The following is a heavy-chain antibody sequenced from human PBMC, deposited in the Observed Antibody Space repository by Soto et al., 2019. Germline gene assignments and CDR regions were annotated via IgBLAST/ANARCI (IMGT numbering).Heavy chain of an antibody. V-gene: IGHV3-30-3*01. CDR2: ISYDGSNK. Sequence: HPGGSLRLSCAASGFTFSSYAMHWVRQAPGKGLEWVAVISYDGSNKYYADSVKGRFTISRDNSKNTLYLQMNSLRAEDTAVYYCARGSHYYDSSGYYAPSFDYWGQGTLVTVSS. D-gene: IGHD3-22*01. CDR1: GFTFSSYA. CDR3: ARGSHYYDSSGYYAPSFDY. J-gene: IGHJ4*02.